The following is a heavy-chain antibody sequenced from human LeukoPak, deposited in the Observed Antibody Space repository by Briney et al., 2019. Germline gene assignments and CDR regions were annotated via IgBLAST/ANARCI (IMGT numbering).Heavy chain of an antibody. D-gene: IGHD3-9*01. V-gene: IGHV4-34*01. CDR3: ARDRAPLTGYTD. CDR2: INHSGST. Sequence: SETLSLTCVVYGGSFSGSYWSWIRQPPGKGLEWLGEINHSGSTNYNPSLKSRVTISVDTSKNQFSLNLSSVTAADTAVYYCARDRAPLTGYTDWGQGTLVTVSS. CDR1: GGSFSGSY. J-gene: IGHJ4*02.